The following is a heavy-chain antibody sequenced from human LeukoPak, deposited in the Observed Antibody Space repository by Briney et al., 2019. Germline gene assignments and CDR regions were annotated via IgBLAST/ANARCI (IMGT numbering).Heavy chain of an antibody. D-gene: IGHD4-23*01. J-gene: IGHJ4*02. CDR3: ARGEVVTYFDY. CDR1: GGTFSSYA. V-gene: IGHV1-69*01. Sequence: ASVKVSCKASGGTFSSYAISWVRQAPGQGLEWMGGIIPIFGTANYAQKFQGRVTITADESTSTAYMELSSLRSEDTAGYYCARGEVVTYFDYWGQGTLVTVSS. CDR2: IIPIFGTA.